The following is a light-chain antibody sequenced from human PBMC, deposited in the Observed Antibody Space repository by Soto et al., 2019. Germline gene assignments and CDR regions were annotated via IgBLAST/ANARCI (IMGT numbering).Light chain of an antibody. CDR1: QSVLYSSNNKNY. V-gene: IGKV4-1*01. J-gene: IGKJ4*01. CDR2: WSS. CDR3: QQYYSTPLA. Sequence: DIVMTQSPDSLAVSLGERATINCKSSQSVLYSSNNKNYLAWYQQKPGQPPKLLIYWSSTRESGVPDRFSGSGSGTDFTITISSLQAEDVAIYSCQQYYSTPLAFGGGTKVEIK.